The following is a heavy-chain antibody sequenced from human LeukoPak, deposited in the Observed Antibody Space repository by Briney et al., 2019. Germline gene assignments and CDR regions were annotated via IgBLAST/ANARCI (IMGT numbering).Heavy chain of an antibody. CDR2: ISGSGGST. CDR3: AKDVPSGSYYNY. Sequence: GGSLSLSCAAAGFTFSSYAMSWVRQAPGKGLEWVSAISGSGGSTYYADSVQGRFTISRDNSKNTLYLQMNSLGAEDTAVYYCAKDVPSGSYYNYWCQGTLVTVSS. J-gene: IGHJ4*02. V-gene: IGHV3-23*01. CDR1: GFTFSSYA. D-gene: IGHD1-26*01.